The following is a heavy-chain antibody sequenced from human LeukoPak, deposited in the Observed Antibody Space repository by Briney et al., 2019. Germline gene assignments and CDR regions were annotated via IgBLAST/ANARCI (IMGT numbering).Heavy chain of an antibody. J-gene: IGHJ6*04. CDR1: GFIFSNYG. D-gene: IGHD3-10*02. CDR3: AELGITMIGGV. Sequence: GGSLRLSCAASGFIFSNYGMHWVRQAPGKGLEWVAFIRNDGSIRYYADSVKGRLTISRDNSKNTLYLQMNSLRAEDTAVYCCAELGITMIGGVWGKGTTVTISS. V-gene: IGHV3-30*02. CDR2: IRNDGSIR.